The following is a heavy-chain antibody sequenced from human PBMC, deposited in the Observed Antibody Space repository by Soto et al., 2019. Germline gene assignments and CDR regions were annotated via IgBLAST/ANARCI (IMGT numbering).Heavy chain of an antibody. V-gene: IGHV1-18*01. CDR3: AKDCSGASSGFDI. CDR1: GYTFGKYG. J-gene: IGHJ4*02. Sequence: QDQLVQSGTELKKPGASGKVSCKASGYTFGKYGISWVRQAPGQGLEWVGWISVYHGNTVHAEKFRGRGNMTTDTSTSTAYMELGSLKTDDTAIYDCAKDCSGASSGFDIGGQVTLVTVSS. CDR2: ISVYHGNT. D-gene: IGHD6-25*01.